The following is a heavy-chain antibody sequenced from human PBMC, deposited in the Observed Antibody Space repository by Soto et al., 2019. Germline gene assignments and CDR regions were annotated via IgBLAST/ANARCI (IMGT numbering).Heavy chain of an antibody. CDR1: GYTFTRYY. D-gene: IGHD2-21*02. CDR3: ARDARHIVVVTAIRQYYFDY. CDR2: INPSGGST. V-gene: IGHV1-46*01. Sequence: ASVKVSCKTSGYTFTRYYMHWVRHAHGQGLEWMGIINPSGGSTSYAQKFQGRVTMTRDTSTSTVYVELSSLRSEDTAVYYCARDARHIVVVTAIRQYYFDYWGQGTLVTVSS. J-gene: IGHJ4*02.